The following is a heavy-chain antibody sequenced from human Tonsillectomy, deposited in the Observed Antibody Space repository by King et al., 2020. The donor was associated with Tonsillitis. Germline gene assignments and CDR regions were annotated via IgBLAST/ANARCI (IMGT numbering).Heavy chain of an antibody. V-gene: IGHV4-59*01. CDR3: ARATIVPAAIYDYYYYYMDV. Sequence: VQLQESGPGLVKPSETLSLTCTASGGSISSYYWSWIRQPPGKGLEWIGYIYYSGNTNYNPSLKSRVTISVDTSKNQFSLKLSSVTAADTAVYYCARATIVPAAIYDYYYYYMDVWGKGTTVTVSS. CDR1: GGSISSYY. J-gene: IGHJ6*03. D-gene: IGHD2-2*02. CDR2: IYYSGNT.